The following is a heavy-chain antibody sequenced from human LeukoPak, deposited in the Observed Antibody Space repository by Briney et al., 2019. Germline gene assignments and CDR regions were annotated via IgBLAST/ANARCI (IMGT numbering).Heavy chain of an antibody. J-gene: IGHJ6*02. CDR2: ISSSSSYI. CDR1: GFTFSSYS. CDR3: ARDSGGPRTYYYYYYGMDV. V-gene: IGHV3-21*01. D-gene: IGHD2-15*01. Sequence: GGSLRLSCAASGFTFSSYSMNWVRQAPGKGLEWVSSISSSSSYIYYADSVKGRFTISRDNAKNSLYLRMNSLRAEDTAVYYCARDSGGPRTYYYYYYGMDVWGQGTTVTVSS.